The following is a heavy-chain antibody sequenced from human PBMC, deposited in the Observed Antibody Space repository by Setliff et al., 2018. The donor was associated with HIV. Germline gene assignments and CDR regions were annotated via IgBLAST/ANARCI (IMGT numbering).Heavy chain of an antibody. CDR3: ARVPVMATITYWYFDL. V-gene: IGHV3-11*04. Sequence: PGGSLRLSCAASGSTFSDYYMSWIRQAPGKGLEWISYISRGGRTKYYADSVKGRFTISRDNAKNSLYLQMNSLRAEDTTIYYCARVPVMATITYWYFDLCGRGTLVTVSS. J-gene: IGHJ2*01. D-gene: IGHD5-12*01. CDR1: GSTFSDYY. CDR2: ISRGGRTK.